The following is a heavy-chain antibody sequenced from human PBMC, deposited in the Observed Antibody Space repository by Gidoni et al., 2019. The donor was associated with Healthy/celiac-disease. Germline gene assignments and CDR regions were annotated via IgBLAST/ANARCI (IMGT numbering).Heavy chain of an antibody. CDR1: GFTFSSYA. D-gene: IGHD4-4*01. V-gene: IGHV3-23*01. Sequence: EVQLLEYGGGLVQPGGSLRLACAASGFTFSSYAMSWVRQAPGKGLEWVSAISCSGGSTYYADSVKGRFTISSDNSKNTLYLQMNSLRAEDTAVYYCAKDSDGGYSNYFDYWGQGTLVTVSS. CDR2: ISCSGGST. J-gene: IGHJ4*02. CDR3: AKDSDGGYSNYFDY.